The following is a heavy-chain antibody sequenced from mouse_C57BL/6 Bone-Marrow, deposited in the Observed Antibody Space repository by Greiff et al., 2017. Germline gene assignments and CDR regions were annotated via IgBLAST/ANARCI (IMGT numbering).Heavy chain of an antibody. Sequence: QVQLQQPGTELVKPGASVKLSCKASGYTFTSYWMHWVKQRPGQGLEWIGNINPSNGGTNYNEKFKSKATLTVDKSSSTAYMQLSSLTSVDSAVYYGASELRSFAWYGDVWGTGTTVTVSA. V-gene: IGHV1-53*01. D-gene: IGHD1-1*01. CDR3: ASELRSFAWYGDV. CDR1: GYTFTSYW. J-gene: IGHJ1*03. CDR2: INPSNGGT.